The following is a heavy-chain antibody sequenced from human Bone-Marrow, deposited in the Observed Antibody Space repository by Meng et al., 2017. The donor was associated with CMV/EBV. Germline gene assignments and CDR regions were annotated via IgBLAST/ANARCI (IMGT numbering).Heavy chain of an antibody. Sequence: SLKISCAAACFTFSSYGMHWVRQAPGKGLEWVAFIRNDGSNKYYADSVKGRFTITRDNSKNTLYLQMNSLRAEDTDVYYCAKGARRGYCSSTSYLPVGDWGQGTMVTVSS. CDR1: CFTFSSYG. D-gene: IGHD2-2*01. J-gene: IGHJ4*02. CDR3: AKGARRGYCSSTSYLPVGD. CDR2: IRNDGSNK. V-gene: IGHV3-30*02.